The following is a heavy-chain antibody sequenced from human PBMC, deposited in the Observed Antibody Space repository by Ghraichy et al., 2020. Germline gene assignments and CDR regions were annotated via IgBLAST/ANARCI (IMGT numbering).Heavy chain of an antibody. CDR2: IYPGDSDT. V-gene: IGHV5-51*01. CDR1: GYSFTSYW. CDR3: ARHASAAGQGVDYYYGMDV. D-gene: IGHD6-13*01. Sequence: GESLNISCKGSGYSFTSYWIGWVRQMPGKGLEWMGIIYPGDSDTRYSPSFQGQVTISADKSISTAYLQWSSLKASDTAMYYCARHASAAGQGVDYYYGMDVWGQGTMVTVSS. J-gene: IGHJ6*02.